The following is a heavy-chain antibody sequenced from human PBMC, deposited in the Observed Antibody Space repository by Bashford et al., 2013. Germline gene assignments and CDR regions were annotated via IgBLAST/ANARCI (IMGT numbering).Heavy chain of an antibody. V-gene: IGHV4-59*08. J-gene: IGHJ6*01. CDR1: GGSISSYY. CDR3: ASTPFYYYGMDV. Sequence: SETLSLTCTVSGGSISSYYWSWIRQPPGKGLEWIGYIYYSGSTNYNPSLKSRVTISVDTSKNQFSLKLSSVTAADTAVYYCASTPFYYYGMDVVGATGTSVTVSS. CDR2: IYYSGST.